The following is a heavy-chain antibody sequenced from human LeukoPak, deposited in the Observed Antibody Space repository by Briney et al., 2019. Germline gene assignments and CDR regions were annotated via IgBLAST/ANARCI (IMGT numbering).Heavy chain of an antibody. CDR2: INPSGGST. D-gene: IGHD6-13*01. CDR3: ARVVVRGIAAVGDFDY. Sequence: GASVKVSCKASGYTFTSYYMHWVRQAPGQGLEWMGIINPSGGSTSYAQKFQGRVTMTRDMSTSTVYMELRSLRSDDTAVYYCARVVVRGIAAVGDFDYWGQGTLVTVSS. V-gene: IGHV1-46*01. CDR1: GYTFTSYY. J-gene: IGHJ4*02.